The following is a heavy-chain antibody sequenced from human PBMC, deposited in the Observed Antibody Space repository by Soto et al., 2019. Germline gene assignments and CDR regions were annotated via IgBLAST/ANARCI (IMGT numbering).Heavy chain of an antibody. J-gene: IGHJ4*02. CDR3: ANGYGSTI. V-gene: IGHV3-21*01. D-gene: IGHD3-10*01. CDR2: ISSSAVYI. Sequence: SLRLSCAASGFNFITYSLSWVRQAPGKGLEWVASISSSAVYIYYADSVKGRFTISRDNAKNSLYLQMNSLRAEDTAVYYCANGYGSTIWGQGTLVTVSS. CDR1: GFNFITYS.